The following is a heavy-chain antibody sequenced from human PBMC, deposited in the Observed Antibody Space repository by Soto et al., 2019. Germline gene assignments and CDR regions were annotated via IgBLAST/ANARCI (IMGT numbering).Heavy chain of an antibody. D-gene: IGHD2-15*01. CDR2: IYSGGST. J-gene: IGHJ3*02. CDR3: ARDTLFDAGGAFDI. CDR1: GFIVISNY. V-gene: IGHV3-53*01. Sequence: GGSLRLSYAASGFIVISNYMSWVRQAPGKGLEWVSVIYSGGSTYYADSVKGRFTISRDNSKNTLYLQMNSLRAEDTAVYYCARDTLFDAGGAFDIWGQGTMVTVSS.